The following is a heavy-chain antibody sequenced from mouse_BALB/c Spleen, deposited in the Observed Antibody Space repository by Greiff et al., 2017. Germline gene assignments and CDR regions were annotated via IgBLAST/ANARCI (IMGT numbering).Heavy chain of an antibody. CDR3: ARWATARFAY. J-gene: IGHJ3*01. V-gene: IGHV1S81*02. CDR2: INPSNGRT. D-gene: IGHD1-2*01. CDR1: GYTFTSYW. Sequence: QVQLQQPGAELLKPGASVKLSCKASGYTFTSYWMHWVKQRPGQGLEWIGEINPSNGRTNYNEKFKSKATLTVDKSSSTAYMQLSSLTSEDSAVYYCARWATARFAYWGQGTLVTVSA.